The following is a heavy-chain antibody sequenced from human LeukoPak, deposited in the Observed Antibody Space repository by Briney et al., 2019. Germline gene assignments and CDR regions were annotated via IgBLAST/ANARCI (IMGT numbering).Heavy chain of an antibody. D-gene: IGHD3-3*01. J-gene: IGHJ4*02. CDR3: ASSHPLGSNNDYYTPFDY. V-gene: IGHV4-59*01. Sequence: PSETLSLTCTVSGASISNYYWSWIRQPPGKRLEWIGHLYYSGDTNYNPSLKSRVTISVDTSKNQFSLSLSSVTAADTAVYYCASSHPLGSNNDYYTPFDYWGQGTLVTVSS. CDR2: LYYSGDT. CDR1: GASISNYY.